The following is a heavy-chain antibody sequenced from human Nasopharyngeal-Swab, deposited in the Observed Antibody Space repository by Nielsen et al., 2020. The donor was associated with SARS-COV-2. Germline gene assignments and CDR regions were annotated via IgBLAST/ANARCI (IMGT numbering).Heavy chain of an antibody. CDR1: GYTFNNYY. CDR2: INPGSGGT. J-gene: IGHJ6*02. D-gene: IGHD2-2*01. CDR3: ARRGRCSGSSCDMDV. Sequence: ASVNVSCKASGYTFNNYYIHWVRQAPGQGLDWMGMINPGSGGTTYAQKFQGRVTMTRDTSTSTVFMDLSSLRSEDTAVYYCARRGRCSGSSCDMDVWGQGTTVTVSS. V-gene: IGHV1-46*02.